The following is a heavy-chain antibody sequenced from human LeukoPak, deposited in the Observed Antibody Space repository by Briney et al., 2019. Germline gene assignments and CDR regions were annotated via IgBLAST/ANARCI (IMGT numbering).Heavy chain of an antibody. V-gene: IGHV4-34*01. Sequence: PSETLSLTCAVYGGSFSGYYWSWIRQPPGEGLEWIGEINHSGSTNYNPSLKSRVTISVDTSKNQFSLKLRSVTAADTAVYYCARGYSRKLGGLNWFDPWGQGTLVTVSS. CDR2: INHSGST. D-gene: IGHD1-26*01. CDR1: GGSFSGYY. CDR3: ARGYSRKLGGLNWFDP. J-gene: IGHJ5*02.